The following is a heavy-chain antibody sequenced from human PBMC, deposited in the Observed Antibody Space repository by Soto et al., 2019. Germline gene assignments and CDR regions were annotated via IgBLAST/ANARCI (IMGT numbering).Heavy chain of an antibody. CDR2: TYYRSKWYN. CDR3: ARGRCSGGSCYTYWFDP. D-gene: IGHD2-15*01. CDR1: GDSVSSNSAA. Sequence: SQTLSLTCAISGDSVSSNSAAWNWIRQSPSRGLEWLGRTYYRSKWYNDYAVSVKSRITINPDTSKNQFSLQLNSVTPEDTAVYYCARGRCSGGSCYTYWFDPWGQGTLVTVSS. J-gene: IGHJ5*02. V-gene: IGHV6-1*01.